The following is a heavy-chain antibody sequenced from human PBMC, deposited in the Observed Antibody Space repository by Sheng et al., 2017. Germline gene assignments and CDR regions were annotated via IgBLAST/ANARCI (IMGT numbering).Heavy chain of an antibody. Sequence: QLQLQESGPGLVKPSETLSLTCAVSGGSTSSSNYYWGWIRQPPGKGLEWIGCIYYGGNTYYNPSLKSRVTISVDTSKNQFSLKLSSVTAADTAVYYCARNILWGQGTLVTVSS. V-gene: IGHV4-39*07. J-gene: IGHJ4*02. CDR3: ARNIL. CDR2: IYYGGNT. CDR1: GGSTSSSNYY.